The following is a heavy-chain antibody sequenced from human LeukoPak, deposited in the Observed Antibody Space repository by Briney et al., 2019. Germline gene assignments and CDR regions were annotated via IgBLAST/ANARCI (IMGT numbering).Heavy chain of an antibody. V-gene: IGHV4-59*12. CDR2: IYYSGST. Sequence: SETLSLTCTVSGGSISSYYWSWIRQPPGKGLEWIGYIYYSGSTNYNPSLKSRVTISVDTSKNQFSMKLSSVTAADTAVYYCARGQGRAAAPMGYWGQGTLVTVSS. CDR3: ARGQGRAAAPMGY. CDR1: GGSISSYY. J-gene: IGHJ4*02. D-gene: IGHD6-13*01.